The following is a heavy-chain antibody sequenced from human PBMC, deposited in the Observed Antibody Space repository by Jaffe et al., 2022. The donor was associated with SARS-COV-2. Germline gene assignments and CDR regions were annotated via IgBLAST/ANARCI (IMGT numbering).Heavy chain of an antibody. V-gene: IGHV4-34*01. CDR2: INHSGST. CDR3: ARGNYWFGGVGYYYGMDV. CDR1: GGSFSGYY. Sequence: QVQLQQWGAGLLKPSETLSLTCAVYGGSFSGYYWSWIRQPPGKGLEWIGEINHSGSTNYNPSLKSRVTISVDTSKNQFSLKLSSVTAADTAVYYCARGNYWFGGVGYYYGMDVWGQGTTVTVSS. D-gene: IGHD3-10*01. J-gene: IGHJ6*02.